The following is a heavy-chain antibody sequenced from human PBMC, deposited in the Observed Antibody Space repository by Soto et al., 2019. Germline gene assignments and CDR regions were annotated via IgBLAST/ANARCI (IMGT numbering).Heavy chain of an antibody. CDR1: GFTFSNYA. J-gene: IGHJ6*02. CDR2: ISGSGTTT. D-gene: IGHD2-15*01. Sequence: GGSLRLSCAASGFTFSNYAMTWVRQAPGEGLEWVSAISGSGTTTHYADSVKGRFTISRDSSTSTVYLQMNSLRAEDTAVYYCAKDCCSGGDHFYGFNVWGHGTTVTVSS. CDR3: AKDCCSGGDHFYGFNV. V-gene: IGHV3-23*01.